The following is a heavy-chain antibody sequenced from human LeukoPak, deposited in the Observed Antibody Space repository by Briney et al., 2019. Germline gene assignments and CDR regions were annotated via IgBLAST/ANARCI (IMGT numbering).Heavy chain of an antibody. D-gene: IGHD6-19*01. Sequence: SQTLSFTCAISGDSVSSNSAAWNWIRQSPSRGLEWLGRTYYRSKWYNDYAVSVKSRITINPDTSKNQFSLQLNSVTPEDTAVYYCARSLLGAVAGTIAYFDYWGQGTLVTVSS. J-gene: IGHJ4*02. CDR1: GDSVSSNSAA. V-gene: IGHV6-1*01. CDR3: ARSLLGAVAGTIAYFDY. CDR2: TYYRSKWYN.